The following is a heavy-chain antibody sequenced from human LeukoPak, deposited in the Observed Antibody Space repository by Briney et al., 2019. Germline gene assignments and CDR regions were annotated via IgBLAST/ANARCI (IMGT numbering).Heavy chain of an antibody. D-gene: IGHD1-26*01. CDR3: ARVGAPPDIWCDP. CDR1: GYTFTGYY. J-gene: IGHJ5*02. Sequence: ASVKVSCKASGYTFTGYYMHWVRQASGQGLEWMGWLNPNSGGTNYAQKFQGRVTMTRDTSISTAYMELSRLRSDDTAVYYCARVGAPPDIWCDPWGQGTVVSVSS. V-gene: IGHV1-2*02. CDR2: LNPNSGGT.